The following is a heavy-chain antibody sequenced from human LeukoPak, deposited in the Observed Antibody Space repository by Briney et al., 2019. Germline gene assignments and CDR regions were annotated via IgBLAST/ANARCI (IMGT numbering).Heavy chain of an antibody. D-gene: IGHD6-19*01. Sequence: GGSLRLSCAASGFNFSDYGMNWVRQTPGGGLEWVSSIGGSDPNIYYADSVKGRFTISRDNSKNTLYLQMNSLRAEDTAVYYCARDQAVAGPYYYYGMDVWGQGTTVTVSS. CDR1: GFNFSDYG. CDR2: IGGSDPNI. CDR3: ARDQAVAGPYYYYGMDV. V-gene: IGHV3-21*01. J-gene: IGHJ6*02.